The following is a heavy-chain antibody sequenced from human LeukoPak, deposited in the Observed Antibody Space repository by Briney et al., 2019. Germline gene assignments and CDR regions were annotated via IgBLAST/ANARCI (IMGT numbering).Heavy chain of an antibody. CDR2: ISGSGGST. CDR1: GVNFSSYA. J-gene: IGHJ4*02. Sequence: GGSLRLSCAASGVNFSSYAMSWVRQAPGKGLEWVSSISGSGGSTYYADSVKGRFTISRDNSKNTLYLQMNSLRAEDTAVYYCAKASIVVAGFFDYWGQGTLVTVSS. D-gene: IGHD6-19*01. V-gene: IGHV3-23*01. CDR3: AKASIVVAGFFDY.